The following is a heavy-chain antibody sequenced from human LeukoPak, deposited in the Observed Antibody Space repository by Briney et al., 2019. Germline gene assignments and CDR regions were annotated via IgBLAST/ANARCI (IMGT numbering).Heavy chain of an antibody. CDR1: GFTFSGHW. V-gene: IGHV3-74*03. D-gene: IGHD6-19*01. J-gene: IGHJ4*02. Sequence: GGSLRLSCVASGFTFSGHWMDWVRQVPGKGLVAVSRITPDGGSTAYADSVKGRFTIPRDNDKNTLYLEMNSLTAEDTTLYYCTRSGYSNGYDFWGQGTLVTVSS. CDR3: TRSGYSNGYDF. CDR2: ITPDGGST.